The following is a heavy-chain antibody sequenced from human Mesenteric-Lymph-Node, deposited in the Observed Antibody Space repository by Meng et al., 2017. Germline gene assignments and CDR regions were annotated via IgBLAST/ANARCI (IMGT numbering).Heavy chain of an antibody. J-gene: IGHJ4*02. Sequence: SVKVSCKASGGTFSSYAISWVRQAPGQGLEWMGGIIPIFGTANYAQKFQGRATITTDESTSTAYMELSSLRSEDTAVYYCARSNLRYFDWSPLAFDYWGQGTLVTVSS. V-gene: IGHV1-69*05. CDR3: ARSNLRYFDWSPLAFDY. CDR2: IIPIFGTA. D-gene: IGHD3-9*01. CDR1: GGTFSSYA.